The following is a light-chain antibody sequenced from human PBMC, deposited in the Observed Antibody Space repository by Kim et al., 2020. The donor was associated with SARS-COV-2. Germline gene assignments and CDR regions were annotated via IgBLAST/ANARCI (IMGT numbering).Light chain of an antibody. CDR2: GKY. Sequence: SYELTQDPAVSVALGQTVRLTCQGDSLRNYYATWYQQRPGQAPVLVLFGKYNRPSGIPDRFSGSGSGNTASLTITGAQAEDEADYYCNSRDSSGDHVVFGGGTQLTVL. V-gene: IGLV3-19*01. CDR3: NSRDSSGDHVV. CDR1: SLRNYY. J-gene: IGLJ3*02.